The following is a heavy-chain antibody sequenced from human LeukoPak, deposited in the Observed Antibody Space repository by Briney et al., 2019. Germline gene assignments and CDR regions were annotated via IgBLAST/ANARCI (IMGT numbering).Heavy chain of an antibody. CDR1: GFTFSSHC. D-gene: IGHD3-22*01. CDR3: AKASSGYYSAILG. V-gene: IGHV3-7*03. Sequence: GGSLRLSCVASGFTFSSHCLTWVRQAPGKGLEWVANIKQDGSEKYYVDSVKGRFTISRDNAKNSLYLQMNSLRAEDTALYYCAKASSGYYSAILGWGQGTLVTVSS. J-gene: IGHJ4*02. CDR2: IKQDGSEK.